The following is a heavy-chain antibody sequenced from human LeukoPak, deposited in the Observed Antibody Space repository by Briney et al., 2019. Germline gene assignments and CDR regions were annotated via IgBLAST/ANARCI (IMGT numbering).Heavy chain of an antibody. V-gene: IGHV3-53*01. D-gene: IGHD3-22*01. CDR2: IYSGGNT. J-gene: IGHJ4*02. CDR1: GFTVSSNY. CDR3: ARRYDISGCWKD. Sequence: GGSLRLSCAVSGFTVSSNYMSWVRQAPGKGLEWVSVIYSGGNTYYADSVKGRFTISRDNSKNTLYLQMNSLRAEDTAVYYCARRYDISGCWKDCGQGTLVTVSS.